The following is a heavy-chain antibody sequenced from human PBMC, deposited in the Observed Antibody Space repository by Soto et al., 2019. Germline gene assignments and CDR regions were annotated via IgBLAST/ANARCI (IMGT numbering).Heavy chain of an antibody. J-gene: IGHJ6*02. Sequence: SLTCTVSGGSISSGGYFWSWIRQPPGKGLEWIGHVYNIGSTYSNPSLTSRVTISVDTSKNQFSLKLSSVTAADTAVYYCARVSGIYYYGMDVWGQGTKVTVSS. CDR1: GGSISSGGYF. D-gene: IGHD3-10*01. V-gene: IGHV4-30-4*01. CDR2: VYNIGST. CDR3: ARVSGIYYYGMDV.